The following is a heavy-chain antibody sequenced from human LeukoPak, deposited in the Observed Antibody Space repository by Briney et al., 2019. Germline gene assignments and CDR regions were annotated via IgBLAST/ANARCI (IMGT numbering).Heavy chain of an antibody. CDR1: GGSISSYY. Sequence: PSETLFLTCTVSGGSISSYYWSWIRQPPGKGLEWIGYIYYSGSTNYNPSLKSRVTISVDTSKNQFSLKLSSVTAADTAVYYCARTYSSSSDAFDIWGQGTMVTVSS. J-gene: IGHJ3*02. CDR3: ARTYSSSSDAFDI. V-gene: IGHV4-59*01. CDR2: IYYSGST. D-gene: IGHD6-6*01.